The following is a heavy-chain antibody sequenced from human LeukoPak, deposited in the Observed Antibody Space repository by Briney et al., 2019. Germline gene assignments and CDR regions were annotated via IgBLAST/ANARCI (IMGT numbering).Heavy chain of an antibody. J-gene: IGHJ4*02. CDR2: FRSKAKSYAT. V-gene: IGHV3-73*01. Sequence: VGSLRLSCAAPLFTLSVSAMHWMRQTSEKGRGWVGRFRSKAKSYATAYAESVNGRFTISRDHSKNTAYLQMNSLKTEDTAVYYCTRLGEYSGSSDDYWGQGTLVTVSS. CDR1: LFTLSVSA. D-gene: IGHD1-26*01. CDR3: TRLGEYSGSSDDY.